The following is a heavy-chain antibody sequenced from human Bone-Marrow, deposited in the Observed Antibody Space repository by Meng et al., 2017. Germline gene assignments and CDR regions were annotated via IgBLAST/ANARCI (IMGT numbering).Heavy chain of an antibody. D-gene: IGHD6-13*01. Sequence: GESLKISCTVSGFTFRAYSLNWVRQAPGKGLEWVASISSSSDYTYYADSVKGRFTISRDAAKNSHYLEMNSLRGKDTAIYYCARDRCLSRSWYPLFFDYWSRGTLVTVSS. CDR3: ARDRCLSRSWYPLFFDY. J-gene: IGHJ4*02. V-gene: IGHV3-21*01. CDR1: GFTFRAYS. CDR2: ISSSSDYT.